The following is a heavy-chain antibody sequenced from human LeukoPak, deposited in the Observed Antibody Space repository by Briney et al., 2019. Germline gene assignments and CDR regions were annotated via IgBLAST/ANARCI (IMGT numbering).Heavy chain of an antibody. J-gene: IGHJ4*02. CDR2: INPSGGST. CDR1: GYTFTSYY. V-gene: IGHV1-46*04. D-gene: IGHD6-6*01. Sequence: ASVKVSCKASGYTFTSYYMHWVRQAPGQGLGWMGIINPSGGSTSYAQKLQGRVTMTRDTSTSTVYMELSSLRSEDTAVYYCARSPLSIAARPPFDYWGQGTLVTVSS. CDR3: ARSPLSIAARPPFDY.